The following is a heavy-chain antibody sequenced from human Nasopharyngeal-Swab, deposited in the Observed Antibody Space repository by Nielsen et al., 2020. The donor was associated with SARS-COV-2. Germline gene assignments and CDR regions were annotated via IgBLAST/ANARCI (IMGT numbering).Heavy chain of an antibody. V-gene: IGHV3-9*01. J-gene: IGHJ4*02. Sequence: YCAASGFTFDDYDMHWVRQDPGQRLEGVYGISWNSGSTGYADSVTGRFTISRDNAKNSLSLRMNSLRAEDTALYYCAKDISAVVVLSAIGISGWGIDYWGQGTLVTVSS. CDR1: GFTFDDYD. CDR2: ISWNSGST. CDR3: AKDISAVVVLSAIGISGWGIDY. D-gene: IGHD2-2*01.